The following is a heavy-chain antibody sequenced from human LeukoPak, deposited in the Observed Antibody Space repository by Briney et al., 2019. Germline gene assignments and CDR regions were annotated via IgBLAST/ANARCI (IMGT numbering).Heavy chain of an antibody. J-gene: IGHJ4*02. CDR1: GYTFTSYG. D-gene: IGHD2-15*01. CDR2: ISAYNGNT. V-gene: IGHV1-18*01. CDR3: ARGYCSGGSCSKWDY. Sequence: ASVKVSCKASGYTFTSYGISWVRQAPGQGIEWMGWISAYNGNTNYAQKLQGRVTMTTDTSTSTAYMELRSLRSDDTAVYYCARGYCSGGSCSKWDYWGQGTLVTVSS.